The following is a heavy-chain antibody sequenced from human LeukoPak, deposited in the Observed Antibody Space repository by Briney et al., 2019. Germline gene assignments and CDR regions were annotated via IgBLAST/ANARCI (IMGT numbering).Heavy chain of an antibody. Sequence: PGGSLRLSCGASGFTLRESYMSWIPQAPGKALEWVSYILMSTNYTSYAASVKGRFTFSRDNAKNSLYLQMNSLRAEDTALYYCAKDRSSWYYPFDSGGQGTLVTVSS. V-gene: IGHV3-11*05. CDR2: ILMSTNYT. CDR1: GFTLRESY. D-gene: IGHD3-3*01. CDR3: AKDRSSWYYPFDS. J-gene: IGHJ4*02.